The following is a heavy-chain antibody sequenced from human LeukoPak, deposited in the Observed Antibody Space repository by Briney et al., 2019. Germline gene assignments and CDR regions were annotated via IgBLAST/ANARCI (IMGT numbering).Heavy chain of an antibody. CDR1: GFTFSTYW. Sequence: GGSLRLSCAASGFTFSTYWMNWFRQTPGKGLEWVAKIKADGGEKDHVASVKGRFTISRDNAKNSLYLQMNSLRVEDTAVYYCARGAARMVEMATIISFEYWGQGTLVTVSS. CDR3: ARGAARMVEMATIISFEY. J-gene: IGHJ4*02. V-gene: IGHV3-7*01. CDR2: IKADGGEK. D-gene: IGHD5-24*01.